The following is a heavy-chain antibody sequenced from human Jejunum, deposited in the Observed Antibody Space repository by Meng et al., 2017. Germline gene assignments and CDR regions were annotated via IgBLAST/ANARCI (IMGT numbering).Heavy chain of an antibody. CDR3: ARDNDWVVWDY. CDR2: IKPDGNTI. J-gene: IGHJ4*01. D-gene: IGHD1-1*01. Sequence: EVQLVEAGGGLVQPGGSLSLSCAAPGFPFSTYSMHWVRQAPGKGLVWVSQIKPDGNTISYADSVRGRFTISRDNAKSTLYLEMNSLRAEDAAVYYCARDNDWVVWDYWGRGTLVTVSS. CDR1: GFPFSTYS. V-gene: IGHV3-74*01.